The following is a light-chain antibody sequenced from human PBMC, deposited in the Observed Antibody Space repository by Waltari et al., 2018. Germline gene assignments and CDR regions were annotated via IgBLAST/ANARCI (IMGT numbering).Light chain of an antibody. V-gene: IGLV3-21*02. J-gene: IGLJ2*01. Sequence: SDVLTQPPSASVATGETARITCGGDNVGSKSVHWYQQKPGQAPLLVVYDDTARPSGIPDRFSASNSGNTATLTISRVENGDEADYYCQVWDTTSDRVVFGGGTKLTVL. CDR2: DDT. CDR1: NVGSKS. CDR3: QVWDTTSDRVV.